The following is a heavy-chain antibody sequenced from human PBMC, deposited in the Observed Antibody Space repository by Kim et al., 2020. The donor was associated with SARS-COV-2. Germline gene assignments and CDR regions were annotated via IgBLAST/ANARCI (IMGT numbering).Heavy chain of an antibody. V-gene: IGHV4-59*01. CDR1: GGSFSSFY. J-gene: IGHJ4*02. Sequence: SETLSLTCTVSGGSFSSFYWTWIRQPPGKGLEYIGFIYYTGTTSYNPSLKSRVTMSVDTSKNQFSLKLSSVTAADTAVYYCARGGYSGYVFDYWGQGTL. CDR2: IYYTGTT. CDR3: ARGGYSGYVFDY. D-gene: IGHD5-12*01.